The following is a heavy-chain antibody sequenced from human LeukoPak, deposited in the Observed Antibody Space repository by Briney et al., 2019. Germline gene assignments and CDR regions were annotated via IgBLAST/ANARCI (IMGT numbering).Heavy chain of an antibody. V-gene: IGHV1-24*01. CDR1: GYTLTELS. CDR2: FDPEDGET. D-gene: IGHD6-13*01. Sequence: ASVKVSCKVSGYTLTELSMHWVRQAPGKGLEWMGGFDPEDGETIYAQKFQGRVTMTEDTSTDTAYMELSSLRSEDTAVYYCATYSSTASPTSFDYWGQGTLVTVSS. CDR3: ATYSSTASPTSFDY. J-gene: IGHJ4*02.